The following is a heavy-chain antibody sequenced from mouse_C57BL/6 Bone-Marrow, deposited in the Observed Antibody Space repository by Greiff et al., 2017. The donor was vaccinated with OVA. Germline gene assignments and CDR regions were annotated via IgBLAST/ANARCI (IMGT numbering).Heavy chain of an antibody. D-gene: IGHD2-3*01. CDR1: YTFTDYYM. V-gene: IGHV1-83*01. CDR3: IGGYYWFAY. J-gene: IGHJ3*01. Sequence: VQLQESGPELVKPGASVKMSCKASGYTFTDYYMHWVKQKPGKGLEWIGEIYPGSGNTYYNEKFKGKATLTADTSSSTAYMQLSSLTSEDSAVYFCAIGGYYWFAYWGQGTLVTVSA. CDR2: YPGSGNTY.